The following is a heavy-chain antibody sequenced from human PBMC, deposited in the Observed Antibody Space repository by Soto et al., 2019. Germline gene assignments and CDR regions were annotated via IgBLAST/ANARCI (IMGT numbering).Heavy chain of an antibody. V-gene: IGHV3-23*01. J-gene: IGHJ4*02. Sequence: GSLRLSCAASGFTFSSYAMSWVRQAPGKGLEWVSAISGSGGSTYYADSVKGRFTISRDNSKNTLYLQMNSLRAEDTAVYYCAKNPGSYYYDSSGYYYYWGQGTLVTVSS. CDR1: GFTFSSYA. CDR2: ISGSGGST. D-gene: IGHD3-22*01. CDR3: AKNPGSYYYDSSGYYYY.